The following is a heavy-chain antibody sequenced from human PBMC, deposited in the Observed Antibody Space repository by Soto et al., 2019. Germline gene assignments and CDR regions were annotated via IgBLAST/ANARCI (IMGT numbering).Heavy chain of an antibody. CDR3: ARSSSSLRFLEWFLYGMDV. D-gene: IGHD3-3*01. V-gene: IGHV2-70*01. J-gene: IGHJ6*02. CDR2: IDWDDDK. Sequence: SGPTLVNPTQTLTLTCTFSGFSLSTSEMCVSWIRQPPGKALEWLALIDWDDDKYYSASLKTRLTISKDTSKNQVVLTMTNMDPVDTATHYCARSSSSLRFLEWFLYGMDVWGQGTTVTVSS. CDR1: GFSLSTSEMC.